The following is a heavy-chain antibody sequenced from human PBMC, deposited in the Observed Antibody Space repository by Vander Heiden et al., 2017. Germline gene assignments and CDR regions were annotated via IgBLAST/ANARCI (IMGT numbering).Heavy chain of an antibody. CDR2: IRSSNSYI. J-gene: IGHJ6*02. D-gene: IGHD1-1*01. CDR3: ARVYNTDYGMDV. Sequence: EVQLVESGGGLVKPGGSLRLSCAASGFTFSNYYMNGVRQAPGKRLEWVSSIRSSNSYIYYADSVKGRFTISRDNAKNSLYLQMNSLRAEDTAVYYCARVYNTDYGMDVWGQGTTVTVSS. V-gene: IGHV3-21*01. CDR1: GFTFSNYY.